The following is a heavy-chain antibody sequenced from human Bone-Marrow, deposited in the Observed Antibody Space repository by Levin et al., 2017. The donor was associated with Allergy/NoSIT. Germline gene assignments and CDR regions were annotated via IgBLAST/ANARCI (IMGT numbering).Heavy chain of an antibody. D-gene: IGHD3-9*01. CDR2: INSGSTDI. CDR3: ARDRTYGILRNYGMDV. V-gene: IGHV3-21*01. CDR1: GFNFSTYN. J-gene: IGHJ6*02. Sequence: GGSLRLSCAASGFNFSTYNMNWVRQAPGKALEWVSSINSGSTDIYYADSLKGRFTISRDNAENSLYLQMNGLRTGEPAVYYCARDRTYGILRNYGMDVWGQGTTVTVSS.